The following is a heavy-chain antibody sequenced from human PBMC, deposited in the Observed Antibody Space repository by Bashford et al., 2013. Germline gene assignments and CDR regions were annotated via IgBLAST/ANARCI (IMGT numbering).Heavy chain of an antibody. CDR3: AKAHREITGTTFYYGMDV. V-gene: IGHV3-23*01. CDR1: GFTFDNYA. CDR2: ISASAGST. J-gene: IGHJ6*02. Sequence: GSLRLSCAASGFTFDNYAMSWVRHSPGRGLEWVSVISASAGSTYYADSVKGRFTISRDNSNKILFLQMNSLRAEDTAVYYCAKAHREITGTTFYYGMDVWGQGTTVTVSS. D-gene: IGHD1-7*01.